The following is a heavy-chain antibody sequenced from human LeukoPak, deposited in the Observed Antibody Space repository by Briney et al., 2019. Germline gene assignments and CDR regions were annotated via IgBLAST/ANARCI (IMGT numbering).Heavy chain of an antibody. V-gene: IGHV1-69*04. J-gene: IGHJ4*02. D-gene: IGHD5-18*01. Sequence: ASVRVSCKASGSTFSSYAISWVRQAPGQGLEWMGRIIPILGIANYAQKFQGRVTITADKSTSTAYMELSSLRSEDTAVYYCARRLDSYGYGFDYWGQGTLVTVSS. CDR3: ARRLDSYGYGFDY. CDR1: GSTFSSYA. CDR2: IIPILGIA.